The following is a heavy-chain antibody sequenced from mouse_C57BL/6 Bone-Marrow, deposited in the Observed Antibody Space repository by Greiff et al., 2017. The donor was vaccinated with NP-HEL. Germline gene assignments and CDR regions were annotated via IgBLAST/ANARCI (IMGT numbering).Heavy chain of an antibody. D-gene: IGHD1-1*01. CDR3: ARREYYGSRDY. V-gene: IGHV1-18*01. J-gene: IGHJ2*01. CDR2: INPNNGGT. CDR1: GYTFTDYN. Sequence: VQLQQSGPELVKPGASVKIPCKASGYTFTDYNMDWVKQSHGKSLEWIGDINPNNGGTIYNQKFKGKATLTVDKSSSTAYMELRSLTSEDTAVYYCARREYYGSRDYWGQGTTLTVSS.